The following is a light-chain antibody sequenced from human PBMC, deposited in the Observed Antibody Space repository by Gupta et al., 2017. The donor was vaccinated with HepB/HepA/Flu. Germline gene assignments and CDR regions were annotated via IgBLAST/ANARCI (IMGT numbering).Light chain of an antibody. Sequence: IVLDPSPLSLPVPPGTPASISCRSSHSLIHSNGNNHLNWYVQKPGQSPQVLIYWGSNRASGVPDRFSGSGSGTDFTVKISRVEAEDVGIYYCMQAIKTPLTFGEGTKMEIK. CDR1: HSLIHSNGNNH. V-gene: IGKV2-28*01. CDR2: WGS. J-gene: IGKJ4*01. CDR3: MQAIKTPLT.